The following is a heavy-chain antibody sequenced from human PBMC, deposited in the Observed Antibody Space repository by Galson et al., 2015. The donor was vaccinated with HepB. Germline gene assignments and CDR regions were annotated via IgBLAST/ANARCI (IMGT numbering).Heavy chain of an antibody. CDR1: GFTFSDST. Sequence: SLRLSCAASGFTFSDSTMHWVRQAPGKGLEWVSAISGSGGSTYYADSVKGRFTISRDNSKNTLYLQMNSLRAEDTAVYYCAKGSYNRYSYGDSTFDYWGQGTLVTVSS. CDR2: ISGSGGST. V-gene: IGHV3-23*01. J-gene: IGHJ4*02. D-gene: IGHD5-18*01. CDR3: AKGSYNRYSYGDSTFDY.